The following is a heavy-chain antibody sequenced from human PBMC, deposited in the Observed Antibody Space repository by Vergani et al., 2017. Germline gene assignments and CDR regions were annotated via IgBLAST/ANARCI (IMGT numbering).Heavy chain of an antibody. CDR2: IYYSGST. Sequence: QVQLQESGPGLVKPSETLSLTCTVAGGSISSYYWSWIRQPPGKGLEWSGYIYYSGSTNYNPSLKSRVTISVDTSKNQFSRKPSSVTAADTAVYYCAILQGPAYYFDYWGQGTLVTVSS. CDR3: AILQGPAYYFDY. D-gene: IGHD1-1*01. V-gene: IGHV4-59*08. J-gene: IGHJ4*02. CDR1: GGSISSYY.